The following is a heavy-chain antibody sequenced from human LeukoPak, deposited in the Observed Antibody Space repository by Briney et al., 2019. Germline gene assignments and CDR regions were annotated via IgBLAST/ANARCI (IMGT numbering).Heavy chain of an antibody. CDR3: VRDMTARSWHAFDS. CDR1: GFTFSSHD. J-gene: IGHJ4*02. Sequence: GGSLRLSCAASGFTFSSHDMDWVRQAPGKRLEWISHITTSSDDTHYADSVKGRFIISRDNVKDSLYLQMNSLRAEDTAVYYCVRDMTARSWHAFDSWGRGTLVTVSS. V-gene: IGHV3-48*03. CDR2: ITTSSDDT. D-gene: IGHD6-13*01.